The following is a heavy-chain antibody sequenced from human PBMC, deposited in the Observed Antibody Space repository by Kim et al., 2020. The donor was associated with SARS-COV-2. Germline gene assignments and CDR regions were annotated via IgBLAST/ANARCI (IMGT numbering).Heavy chain of an antibody. CDR2: INHSGST. CDR1: GGSISGYY. Sequence: SETLSLTCTVSGGSISGYYWSWIRQPPGKGLEWIGEINHSGSTNYNPSLKSRVTISVDTSKNQFSLKLSSVTAADTAVYYCARAEGRYLVGRNFDYLG. V-gene: IGHV4-59*12. J-gene: IGHJ4*01. CDR3: ARAEGRYLVGRNFDY. D-gene: IGHD1-20*01.